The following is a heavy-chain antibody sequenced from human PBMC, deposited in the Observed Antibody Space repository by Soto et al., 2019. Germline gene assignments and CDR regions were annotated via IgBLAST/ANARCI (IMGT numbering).Heavy chain of an antibody. V-gene: IGHV1-69*12. D-gene: IGHD3-10*01. J-gene: IGHJ6*02. CDR2: IIPIFGTA. CDR3: ARGRYYGSGSRTDYYYYYGMDV. Sequence: QVQLVQSGAEVKRPGSSVKVSCKASGGTFSSYAIGWVRQAPGQGLEWTGGIIPIFGTANYAQKFQGRVTITADESTSTAYMELSSLRSEDTAVYYCARGRYYGSGSRTDYYYYYGMDVWGQGTTVTVSS. CDR1: GGTFSSYA.